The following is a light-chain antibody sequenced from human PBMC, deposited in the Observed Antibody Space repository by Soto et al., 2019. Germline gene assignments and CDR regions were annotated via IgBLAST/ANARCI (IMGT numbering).Light chain of an antibody. V-gene: IGKV3-15*01. J-gene: IGKJ2*01. CDR1: QSIRDN. CDR3: QQYDYWPPYT. Sequence: EIVMTQSPATLSVSPGERAIVSCRASQSIRDNLSWCQQTPGRAPSLLIYGASIRATGVPARFSGSGSGTEFTLTISSLQSEDVAVYYCQQYDYWPPYTFGQGTKVEIK. CDR2: GAS.